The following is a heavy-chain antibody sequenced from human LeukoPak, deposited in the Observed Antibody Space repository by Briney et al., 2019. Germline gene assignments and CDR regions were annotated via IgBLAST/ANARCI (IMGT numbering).Heavy chain of an antibody. Sequence: GGSLRLSCAASGFTFSSYAMSWVRQAPGKGLEWVSAISGSGGSTYYADSVKGRFTISRDNSKNTLYLQMNSLRAEDTAVYYCAKDPYDSSGYYYADWGQGTLVTVSS. V-gene: IGHV3-23*01. CDR2: ISGSGGST. D-gene: IGHD3-22*01. CDR3: AKDPYDSSGYYYAD. J-gene: IGHJ4*02. CDR1: GFTFSSYA.